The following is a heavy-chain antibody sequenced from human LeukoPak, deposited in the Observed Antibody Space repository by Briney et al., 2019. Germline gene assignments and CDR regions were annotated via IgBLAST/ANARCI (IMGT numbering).Heavy chain of an antibody. J-gene: IGHJ4*02. Sequence: GGSLRLSCAASGFTFSDYYMAWIRQPPGKGLEWISYISYSSTYTNYADSVKGRFTISRDDARNSVFLQMNSLRAEDTAVYYCARIPANSYYFAYWGPGSLVTVSS. CDR1: GFTFSDYY. V-gene: IGHV3-11*03. CDR2: ISYSSTYT. CDR3: ARIPANSYYFAY.